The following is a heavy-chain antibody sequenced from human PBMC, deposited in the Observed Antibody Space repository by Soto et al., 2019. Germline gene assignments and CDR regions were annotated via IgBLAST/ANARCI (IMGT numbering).Heavy chain of an antibody. Sequence: GGSLRLSCAASGFTFSSYAMSWVRQAPGKGLEWVSAISGSGGSTYYADSVKGRFTISRDNSKNTLYLQMNSLRAEDTAVYYCAKDDYGDYAHLLDYYYYGMDVWGQGTTVTVSS. CDR1: GFTFSSYA. D-gene: IGHD4-17*01. CDR2: ISGSGGST. J-gene: IGHJ6*02. CDR3: AKDDYGDYAHLLDYYYYGMDV. V-gene: IGHV3-23*01.